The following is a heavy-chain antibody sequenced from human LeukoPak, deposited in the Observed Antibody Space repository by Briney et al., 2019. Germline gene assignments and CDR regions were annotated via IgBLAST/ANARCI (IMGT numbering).Heavy chain of an antibody. J-gene: IGHJ5*02. Sequence: GGSLRLSCEASEFTFSMYWMSWVRQAPGKGLEWVANIKQDGSAKNYVDSVKGRFTISRDNAKNTLYLQMNSLRAEDTAVYYCARVIDYYDNWFDPWGQGTLVTVSS. D-gene: IGHD3-22*01. V-gene: IGHV3-7*01. CDR1: EFTFSMYW. CDR3: ARVIDYYDNWFDP. CDR2: IKQDGSAK.